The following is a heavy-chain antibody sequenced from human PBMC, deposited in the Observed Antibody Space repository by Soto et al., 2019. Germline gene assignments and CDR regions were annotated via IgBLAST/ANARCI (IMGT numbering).Heavy chain of an antibody. D-gene: IGHD3-10*02. CDR1: GGTFSSHG. Sequence: QVQLVQSGTVVQRRGSSVKVSCQASGGTFSSHGMAWVRQAPGQGLEWMGGIIPTFGTPTYAPKFQGRVAITADKSTNTAYMELSSLISEDTGVYYCASERSAKYVEPWGQGTLMNVSS. J-gene: IGHJ5*02. V-gene: IGHV1-69*06. CDR2: IIPTFGTP. CDR3: ASERSAKYVEP.